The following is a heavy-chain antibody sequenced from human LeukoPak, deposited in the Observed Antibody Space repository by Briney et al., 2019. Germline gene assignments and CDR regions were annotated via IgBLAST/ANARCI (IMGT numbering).Heavy chain of an antibody. CDR3: ARELLWFGEHWFDP. Sequence: SETLSLTCTVSGGSVSSGSYYWSWIRQLPGKGLEWIGYIYYSGSTNYNPSLKSRVTISVDTSKNQFSLKLSSVTAADTAVYYCARELLWFGEHWFDPWGQGTLVTVSS. CDR1: GGSVSSGSYY. D-gene: IGHD3-10*01. V-gene: IGHV4-61*01. CDR2: IYYSGST. J-gene: IGHJ5*02.